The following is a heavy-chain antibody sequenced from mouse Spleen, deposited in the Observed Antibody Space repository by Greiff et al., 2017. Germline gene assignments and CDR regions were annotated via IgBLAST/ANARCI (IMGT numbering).Heavy chain of an antibody. CDR2: INSNGGST. D-gene: IGHD2-3*01. V-gene: IGHV5-6-3*01. CDR1: GFTFSSYG. Sequence: EVMLVESGGGLVQPGGSLKLSCAASGFTFSSYGMSWVRQTPDKRLELVATINSNGGSTYYPDSVKGRFTISRDNAKNTLYLQMSSLKSEDTAMYYCARVYDGYYYWYFDVWGAGTTVTVSS. J-gene: IGHJ1*01. CDR3: ARVYDGYYYWYFDV.